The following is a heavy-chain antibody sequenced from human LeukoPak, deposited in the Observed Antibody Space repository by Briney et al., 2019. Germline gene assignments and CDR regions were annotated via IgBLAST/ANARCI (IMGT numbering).Heavy chain of an antibody. CDR3: VRAPVVGGHYWFFDL. CDR1: VDSISSYY. CDR2: IYYSGST. D-gene: IGHD2-15*01. J-gene: IGHJ2*01. Sequence: SETLSLTCTVPVDSISSYYWSWIRQPPGKGLEWIGNIYYSGSTNYNPSLKSRVTISVDTSKNQFSLRLTSVTSADTAVYYCVRAPVVGGHYWFFDLWGRGTLVTVSS. V-gene: IGHV4-59*01.